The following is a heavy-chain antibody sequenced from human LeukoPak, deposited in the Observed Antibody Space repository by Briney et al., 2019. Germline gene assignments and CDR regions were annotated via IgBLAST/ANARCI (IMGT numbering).Heavy chain of an antibody. J-gene: IGHJ6*02. Sequence: SETLSLTCTVSGGSISSYYWSWIRQPPGKGLEWIGYIYYSGSTNYNPSLKSRVTMSVGTSKNQLSLKLSSVTAADTAVYYCARGEGATTGYYYYGMDVWGQGTTVTVSS. CDR2: IYYSGST. V-gene: IGHV4-59*01. D-gene: IGHD1-26*01. CDR3: ARGEGATTGYYYYGMDV. CDR1: GGSISSYY.